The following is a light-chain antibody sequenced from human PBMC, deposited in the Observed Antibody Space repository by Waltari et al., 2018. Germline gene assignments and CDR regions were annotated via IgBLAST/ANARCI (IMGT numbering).Light chain of an antibody. CDR3: QQSYTYSYT. J-gene: IGKJ2*01. CDR1: ENVSKW. CDR2: KAS. Sequence: DIQMTQSPSTLSASVGDRVTITCLASENVSKWLAWYQQKPGKAPKLLVYKASTLRSGVPSRFSGSGSGTEFSLTISSLQPDDFATYYCQQSYTYSYTFGQGTKLEIK. V-gene: IGKV1-5*03.